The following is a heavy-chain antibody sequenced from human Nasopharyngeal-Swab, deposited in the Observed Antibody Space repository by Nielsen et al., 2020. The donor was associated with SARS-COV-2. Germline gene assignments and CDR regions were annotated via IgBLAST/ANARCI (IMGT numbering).Heavy chain of an antibody. Sequence: RQAPGKALEWLAHIFSNDEKLYSTSLNSRLTISKDTSKSQVVLTMTNMDPVDTATYYCERCREYCSSTTCYVNWFDPWGQGTQVTVSS. CDR3: ERCREYCSSTTCYVNWFDP. CDR2: IFSNDEK. V-gene: IGHV2-26*01. D-gene: IGHD2-2*01. J-gene: IGHJ5*02.